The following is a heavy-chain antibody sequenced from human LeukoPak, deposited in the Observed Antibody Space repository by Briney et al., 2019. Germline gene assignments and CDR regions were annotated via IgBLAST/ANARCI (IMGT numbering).Heavy chain of an antibody. J-gene: IGHJ4*01. CDR3: ARGKSTPPTRYYLCLGRSGYY. D-gene: IGHD3-10*01. V-gene: IGHV4-34*01. CDR1: GGSFSGYY. Sequence: PSETLSLTCAVYGGSFSGYYWSWIRQPPGKGLEWIGEINHSGSTSYNPSLKSRVTISVDTSKNQFSLKLSSVTAADTAVYYCARGKSTPPTRYYLCLGRSGYYWGQGTLGNGSS. CDR2: INHSGST.